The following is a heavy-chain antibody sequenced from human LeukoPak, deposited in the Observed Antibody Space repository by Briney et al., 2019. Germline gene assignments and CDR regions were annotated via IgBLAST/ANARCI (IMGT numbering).Heavy chain of an antibody. D-gene: IGHD4-11*01. V-gene: IGHV4-61*08. CDR1: GGSIRGIRGYY. CDR3: AREAVYSSYYFDY. Sequence: SETLSLTCTVSGGSIRGIRGYYWNWIRQSPGRGLEWVGFITYSGYTDHNPALKSRVTISVDTSKNQFSLKLSSVTAADTAVYYCAREAVYSSYYFDYWGQGTLVTVSS. J-gene: IGHJ4*02. CDR2: ITYSGYT.